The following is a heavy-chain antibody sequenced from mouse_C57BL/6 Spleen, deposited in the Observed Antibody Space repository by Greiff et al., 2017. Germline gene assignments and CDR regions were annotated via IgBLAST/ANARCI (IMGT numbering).Heavy chain of an antibody. V-gene: IGHV1-64*01. CDR2: IHPNSGST. Sequence: QVQLQQPGAELVKPGASVKLSCKASGYTFTSYWMHWVKQRPGQGLEWIGMIHPNSGSTNYNEKFKSKATLTVDKSSSTAYMQLSSLTSEDSAVYYCARRGTVVADAMDYWGQGTSVTVSS. D-gene: IGHD1-1*01. CDR3: ARRGTVVADAMDY. CDR1: GYTFTSYW. J-gene: IGHJ4*01.